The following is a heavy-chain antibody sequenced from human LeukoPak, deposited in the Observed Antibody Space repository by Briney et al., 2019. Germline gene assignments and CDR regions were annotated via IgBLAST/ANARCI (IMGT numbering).Heavy chain of an antibody. V-gene: IGHV3-48*01. CDR1: GFTFSSYS. Sequence: PGGSLRLSCAASGFTFSSYSMNWVRQAPGKGREWVSYISSSSITIYYADSVKGRFAISRDNAKNSMYLKMNSLRAEDTAVYYCARDRITMVRMDVWGKGTTVTVSS. D-gene: IGHD3-10*01. CDR2: ISSSSITI. J-gene: IGHJ6*04. CDR3: ARDRITMVRMDV.